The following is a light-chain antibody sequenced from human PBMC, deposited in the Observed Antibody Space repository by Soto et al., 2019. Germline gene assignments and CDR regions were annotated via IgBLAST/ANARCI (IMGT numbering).Light chain of an antibody. CDR2: GAS. J-gene: IGKJ1*01. CDR1: QSVSSN. CDR3: QQYNNWET. V-gene: IGKV3-15*01. Sequence: EIVMTQSPATLSVSPGERATLSCRASQSVSSNLAWYQQKPGQAPRLLIYGASTRATGIPARFSGSGSGTEFTLTISSLQSEDFAVDYCQQYNNWETFGQGTKVDIK.